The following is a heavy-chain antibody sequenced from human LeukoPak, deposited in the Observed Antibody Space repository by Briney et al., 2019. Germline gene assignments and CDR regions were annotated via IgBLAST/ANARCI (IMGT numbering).Heavy chain of an antibody. J-gene: IGHJ6*03. D-gene: IGHD3-10*01. CDR3: ARDRAMVRGATYYYYMDV. V-gene: IGHV3-30*03. CDR2: ISYDGSNK. CDR1: GFTFSSYG. Sequence: PGGSLRLSCAASGFTFSSYGMHWVRQAPGKGLEWVAVISYDGSNKYYADSVKGRFTISRDNSKNTLYLQMNSLRAEDTAVYYCARDRAMVRGATYYYYMDVWGKGTTVTVSS.